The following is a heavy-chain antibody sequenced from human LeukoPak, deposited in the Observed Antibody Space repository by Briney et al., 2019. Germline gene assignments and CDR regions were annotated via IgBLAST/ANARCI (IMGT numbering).Heavy chain of an antibody. D-gene: IGHD3-10*01. Sequence: GGSLRLSCAASGFTFSSYAMSWVRQAPGKGLEWVSAISGSGGRTDYADSVKGRFTISRDNSKSTLYLQMNSLRAEDTAVYYCAKVRGGGYYGSGTDYWGQGTLVTVSS. CDR3: AKVRGGGYYGSGTDY. V-gene: IGHV3-23*01. J-gene: IGHJ4*02. CDR1: GFTFSSYA. CDR2: ISGSGGRT.